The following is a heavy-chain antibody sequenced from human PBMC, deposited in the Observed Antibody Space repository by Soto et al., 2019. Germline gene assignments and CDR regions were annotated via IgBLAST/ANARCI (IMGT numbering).Heavy chain of an antibody. CDR1: GASVRSSHY. CDR3: ARHYNPVAFFDY. J-gene: IGHJ4*02. Sequence: QLQLQESGPGLVKSSETLSLTCSVSGASVRSSHYWGWIRQPPGKGLEWIGSVSYSGSPYYSPSFKGRITISVDTSNTHFSLRVSSVTATDTAVYFCARHYNPVAFFDYWGQGKLVTVSS. CDR2: VSYSGSP. V-gene: IGHV4-39*01. D-gene: IGHD1-20*01.